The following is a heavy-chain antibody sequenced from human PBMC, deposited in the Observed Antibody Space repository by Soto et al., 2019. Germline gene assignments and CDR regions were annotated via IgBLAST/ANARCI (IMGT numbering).Heavy chain of an antibody. V-gene: IGHV1-69*04. CDR2: IIPILGIA. CDR3: ARDLKGGYNYDYYYGMDV. CDR1: GGTFSSYT. J-gene: IGHJ6*02. D-gene: IGHD5-12*01. Sequence: SVKVSCKASGGTFSSYTISWVRQAPGQGLEWMGRIIPILGIANYAQKFQGRVTITADKSTSTAYMELSSLRSEDTAVYYCARDLKGGYNYDYYYGMDVWGQGTTVTVSS.